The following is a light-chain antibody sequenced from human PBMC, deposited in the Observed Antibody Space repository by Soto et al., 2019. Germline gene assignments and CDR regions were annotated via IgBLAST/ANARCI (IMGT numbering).Light chain of an antibody. CDR3: QQYVIWPPTFT. CDR1: QSVSSN. J-gene: IGKJ2*01. V-gene: IGKV3-15*01. CDR2: SAS. Sequence: IVMTQSPATLSVSAGESVTLSCRASQSVSSNLAWYQQKPGQAPRLLIYSASTRATGIPARFSGSGSGTEFTLAITSLQSEDFAVYFCQQYVIWPPTFTFGQGTKLEIK.